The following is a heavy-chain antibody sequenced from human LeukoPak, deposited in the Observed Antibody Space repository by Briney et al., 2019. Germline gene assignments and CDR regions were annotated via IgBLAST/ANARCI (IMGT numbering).Heavy chain of an antibody. CDR2: ISSSGSSI. CDR3: ARGLGFCNGVSCYRYYFDY. Sequence: GGSLRLSCAASGFTFSTYEMNWLRQAPGTGLEWVSYISSSGSSIYYADSVKGRFTISRDYAKNSLYLHMNSLRAEDTAVYYCARGLGFCNGVSCYRYYFDYWDQGALVTVSP. D-gene: IGHD2-15*01. V-gene: IGHV3-48*03. CDR1: GFTFSTYE. J-gene: IGHJ4*02.